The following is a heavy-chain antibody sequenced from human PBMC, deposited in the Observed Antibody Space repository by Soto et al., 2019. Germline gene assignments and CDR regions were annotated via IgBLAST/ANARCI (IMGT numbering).Heavy chain of an antibody. D-gene: IGHD4-17*01. J-gene: IGHJ4*02. CDR1: GFTFKNDG. V-gene: IGHV3-23*01. CDR2: INGDGSNT. Sequence: EVQVLESGGGLVQPGGSLTLSCAASGFTFKNDGMAWVRQAPGRGLDWVSTINGDGSNTHYADSVKGRFSISRDNSKNTVYLQMNTLRAEDTAMYFCAKDAGGSGEMFGYWGQGTQVTVTS. CDR3: AKDAGGSGEMFGY.